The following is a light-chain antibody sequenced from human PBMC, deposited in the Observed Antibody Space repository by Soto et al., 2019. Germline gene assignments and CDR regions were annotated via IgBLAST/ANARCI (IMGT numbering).Light chain of an antibody. Sequence: EIVLTQSPGTLSLSPGERATLSCRASPSVTNYLAWYQQKPGQAPRLLIYDASNRATGIPARFSGSGSGTDFTLTISSLEPEDFAVYYCQQRSNWPWTFGQGTKVDIK. J-gene: IGKJ1*01. V-gene: IGKV3-11*01. CDR2: DAS. CDR3: QQRSNWPWT. CDR1: PSVTNY.